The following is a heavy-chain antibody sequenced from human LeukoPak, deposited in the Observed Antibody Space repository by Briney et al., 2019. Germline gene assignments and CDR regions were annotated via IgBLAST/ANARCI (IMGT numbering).Heavy chain of an antibody. D-gene: IGHD5-18*01. V-gene: IGHV3-64*01. CDR1: GFTFSSYE. CDR2: ISSNGGST. Sequence: TGGSLRLSCAASGFTFSSYEMNWVRQAPGKGLEYVSAISSNGGSTYYANSVKGRFTISRDNSKNTLYLQMGSLRAEDMAVYYCARVVDTAMGGRRGYFDYWGQGTLVTVSS. CDR3: ARVVDTAMGGRRGYFDY. J-gene: IGHJ4*02.